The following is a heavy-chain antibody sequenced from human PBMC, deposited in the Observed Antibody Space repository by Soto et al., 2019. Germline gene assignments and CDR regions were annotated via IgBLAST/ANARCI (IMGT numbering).Heavy chain of an antibody. CDR3: ARDRGIAVAEVWFDP. V-gene: IGHV3-33*01. CDR2: IWYDGSNK. CDR1: GFSSFSCG. J-gene: IGHJ5*02. Sequence: QVQLVESGGVVEPAGSLRRPCAAAGFSSFSCGVHRVGQEPRSRLEGVAVIWYDGSNKYYADSVKGRFTISRDNSKNTLYLQMNSLRAEDTAVYYCARDRGIAVAEVWFDPWGQGTLVTVSS. D-gene: IGHD6-19*01.